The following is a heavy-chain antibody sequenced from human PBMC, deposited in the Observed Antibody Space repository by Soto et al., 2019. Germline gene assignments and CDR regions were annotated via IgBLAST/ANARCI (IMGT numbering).Heavy chain of an antibody. CDR2: ISGSGDAT. J-gene: IGHJ4*02. CDR1: GFTFSDFG. CDR3: AKKVTIYAVDPAHY. Sequence: PGGSLRLSCAASGFTFSDFGMSWVRQAPGKGLEWVSVISGSGDATYYAASVKGRFTLSRDNSKNTLYLQMNSLTVADTAVYYSAKKVTIYAVDPAHYWGQGTQVTVSS. D-gene: IGHD3-3*01. V-gene: IGHV3-23*01.